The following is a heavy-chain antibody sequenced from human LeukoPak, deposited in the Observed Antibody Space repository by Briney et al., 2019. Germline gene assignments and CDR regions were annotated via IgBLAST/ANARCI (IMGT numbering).Heavy chain of an antibody. CDR2: IIPIFGTA. CDR1: GGTFSSYA. CDR3: ARALLDSSGLGY. D-gene: IGHD6-19*01. Sequence: GASVKVSCKASGGTFSSYAISWVRQAPGQGLEWMGGIIPIFGTANYAQKFQGGVTITADESTSTAYMELSSLRSEDTAVYYCARALLDSSGLGYWGQGTLVTVSS. J-gene: IGHJ4*02. V-gene: IGHV1-69*13.